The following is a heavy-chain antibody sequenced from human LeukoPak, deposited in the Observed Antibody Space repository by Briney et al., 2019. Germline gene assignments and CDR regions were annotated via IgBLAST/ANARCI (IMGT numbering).Heavy chain of an antibody. CDR1: GGSFSGYY. Sequence: PSETLSLTCAVYGGSFSGYYWSWIRQPPGKGLEWIGSIYYSGSTYYNPSLKSRVTISVDTSKNQFSLKLSSVTAADTAVYYCASPLVVRRSRAFDIWGQGTMVTVSS. V-gene: IGHV4-34*01. D-gene: IGHD2-8*02. J-gene: IGHJ3*02. CDR2: IYYSGST. CDR3: ASPLVVRRSRAFDI.